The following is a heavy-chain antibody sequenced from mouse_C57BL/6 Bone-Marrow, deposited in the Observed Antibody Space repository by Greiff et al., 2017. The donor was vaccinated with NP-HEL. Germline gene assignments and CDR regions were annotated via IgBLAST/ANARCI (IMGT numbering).Heavy chain of an antibody. J-gene: IGHJ2*01. D-gene: IGHD1-1*01. CDR2: NYPRSGNT. Sequence: QVQLQQSGAELARPGASVKLSCKASGYTFPSYGISWVKQRTGQGLEWIGENYPRSGNTYYNEKFKGKATLTADKSSSTAYMELRSLTSEDSAVYFCARWDDGSSYEYFDYWGQGTTLTVSS. CDR3: ARWDDGSSYEYFDY. CDR1: GYTFPSYG. V-gene: IGHV1-81*01.